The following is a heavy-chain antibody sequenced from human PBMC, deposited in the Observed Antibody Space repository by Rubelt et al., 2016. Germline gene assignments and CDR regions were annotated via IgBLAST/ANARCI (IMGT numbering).Heavy chain of an antibody. CDR1: GYTFTGYY. V-gene: IGHV1-2*02. Sequence: QVQLVQSGAEVKKPGASVKVSCKASGYTFTGYYMHWVRQAPGQGLEWMGWINPNSGGTNYAQKFQGRVTMTRDTSISTAYMELSRLRSDDTAVYYCARTNYCSSTSCQHAGLYYFDYWGQGTLVTVSS. CDR2: INPNSGGT. CDR3: ARTNYCSSTSCQHAGLYYFDY. J-gene: IGHJ4*02. D-gene: IGHD2-2*01.